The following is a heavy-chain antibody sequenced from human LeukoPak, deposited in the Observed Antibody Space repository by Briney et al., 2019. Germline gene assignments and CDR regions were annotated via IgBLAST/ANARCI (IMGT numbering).Heavy chain of an antibody. CDR3: SRGLDSRKLGY. V-gene: IGHV4-38-2*02. Sequence: SETLSLTCNVSGSSISNGFFWAWIRQSPGKGLEWIGSIQNGGDSYYNPSLKSRTTMSVDTSKNQFSLNLNSVTAADTAVYFCSRGLDSRKLGYWGQGTLVTVSS. J-gene: IGHJ4*02. CDR1: GSSISNGFF. D-gene: IGHD3-22*01. CDR2: IQNGGDS.